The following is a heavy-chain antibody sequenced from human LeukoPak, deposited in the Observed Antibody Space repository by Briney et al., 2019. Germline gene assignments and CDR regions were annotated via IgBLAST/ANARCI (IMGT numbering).Heavy chain of an antibody. J-gene: IGHJ4*02. Sequence: ASVKVSCKTSGYIFTNHGISWVRQAPGQGLEWMAWISAYNGNTEYSQNFQGRVTMTMDTSTSTAYMELKSLTADDTAIYYCEREPGVAAAAVPFDYWGQGTLVTVSS. CDR1: GYIFTNHG. CDR2: ISAYNGNT. CDR3: EREPGVAAAAVPFDY. D-gene: IGHD6-19*01. V-gene: IGHV1-18*01.